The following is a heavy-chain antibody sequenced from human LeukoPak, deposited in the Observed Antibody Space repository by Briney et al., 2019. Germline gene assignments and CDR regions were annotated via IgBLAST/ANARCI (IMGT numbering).Heavy chain of an antibody. CDR3: TTEMDYYDSSGYYSLRLFDF. CDR2: IKSKTDGETT. Sequence: GGPLRLSCAASGFTFSDYYMNWVRQAPGKGLEWVGRIKSKTDGETTDYAAPVKGRFTISRNDSNNTPYLQMSSLGTEDTAVYYCTTEMDYYDSSGYYSLRLFDFWGQGTLVTVSS. V-gene: IGHV3-15*01. J-gene: IGHJ4*02. D-gene: IGHD3-22*01. CDR1: GFTFSDYY.